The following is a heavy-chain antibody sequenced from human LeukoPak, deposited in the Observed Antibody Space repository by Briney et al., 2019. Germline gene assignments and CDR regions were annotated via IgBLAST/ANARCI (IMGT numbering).Heavy chain of an antibody. Sequence: GRSLRLSCAASGFTFSNYGIFWVRQAPGKGLEWVAFISYDGSKKYYADSVKGRFTVSRDNSKNTVFLQRNSLRLEDTAVYYCARARGLGSYVYYYGMDVWGQGTTVTVSS. D-gene: IGHD3-10*01. J-gene: IGHJ6*02. CDR3: ARARGLGSYVYYYGMDV. CDR1: GFTFSNYG. CDR2: ISYDGSKK. V-gene: IGHV3-30*03.